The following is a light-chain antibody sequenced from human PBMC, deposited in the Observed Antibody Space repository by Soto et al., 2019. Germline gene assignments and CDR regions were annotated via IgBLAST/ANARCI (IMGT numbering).Light chain of an antibody. J-gene: IGKJ5*01. CDR3: QQCHRYPIT. V-gene: IGKV1-5*01. CDR1: ESMSNC. Sequence: DIQMTQSPSTLSASVGDRVTITCRASESMSNCLAWYQQKPGKAPKLLISGASSLQSGVPSRFSGSASGTEFTLTISSLQPDDIATYYCQQCHRYPITFGQGTRLEIK. CDR2: GAS.